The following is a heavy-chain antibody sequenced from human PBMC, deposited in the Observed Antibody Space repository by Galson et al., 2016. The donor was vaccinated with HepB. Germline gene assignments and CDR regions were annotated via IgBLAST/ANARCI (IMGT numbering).Heavy chain of an antibody. Sequence: QSGAEVKKPGESLRISCKGSGYSFTSYWINWVRQMPGKGLGWMGRIDPSDSYTNYSPSFQGHVTISADKSISTAHLQWNSLKASDTAIYYCARQIYYDNTGSEGYWGQGTLVTVSS. J-gene: IGHJ4*02. CDR2: IDPSDSYT. D-gene: IGHD3-22*01. CDR3: ARQIYYDNTGSEGY. V-gene: IGHV5-10-1*01. CDR1: GYSFTSYW.